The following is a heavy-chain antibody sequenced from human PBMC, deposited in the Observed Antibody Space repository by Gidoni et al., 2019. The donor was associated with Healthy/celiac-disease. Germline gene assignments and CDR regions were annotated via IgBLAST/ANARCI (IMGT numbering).Heavy chain of an antibody. CDR1: GYTFTVYF. CDR3: ARGIVVVPAADNWFDP. D-gene: IGHD2-2*01. Sequence: QVQLVQSGAEVKKPGASVKVSCEASGYTFTVYFMPWVRQAPGQGLEWMGWINPNSGGTNQAQKLQGRVTMTRDTYISTAYMELSRLRSDDTAVYYCARGIVVVPAADNWFDPWGQGTLVTVSS. CDR2: INPNSGGT. V-gene: IGHV1-2*02. J-gene: IGHJ5*02.